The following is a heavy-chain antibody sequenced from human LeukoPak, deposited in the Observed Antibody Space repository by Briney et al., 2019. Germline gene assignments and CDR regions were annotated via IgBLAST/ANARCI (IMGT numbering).Heavy chain of an antibody. J-gene: IGHJ3*02. V-gene: IGHV3-30*18. D-gene: IGHD5-18*01. Sequence: GGSLRLSCAASGFTFSSYGMHWVRQAPGKGLERVALISYDGGKKYYADSVKARFTISRDNSKNTLFLQMNSLVPDDTAVYYCAKGRQQWWTFDALDIWGQGTMVTVSS. CDR3: AKGRQQWWTFDALDI. CDR1: GFTFSSYG. CDR2: ISYDGGKK.